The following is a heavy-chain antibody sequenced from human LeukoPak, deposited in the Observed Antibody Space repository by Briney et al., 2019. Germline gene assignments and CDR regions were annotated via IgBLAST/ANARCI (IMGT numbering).Heavy chain of an antibody. CDR3: ARKLTYYYGSGSHYMALDV. D-gene: IGHD3-10*01. CDR1: GGSFSGYY. V-gene: IGHV4-34*01. J-gene: IGHJ6*04. CDR2: INHSGST. Sequence: PSETLSLTCAVYGGSFSGYYWSWIRQPPGKGLEWIGEINHSGSTNYNPSLKSRVTISVDTSKNQFSLKLSSVTAADTAVYYCARKLTYYYGSGSHYMALDVWGKGTTVTVSS.